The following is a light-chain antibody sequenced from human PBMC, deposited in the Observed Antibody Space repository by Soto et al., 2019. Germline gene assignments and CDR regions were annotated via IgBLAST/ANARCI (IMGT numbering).Light chain of an antibody. CDR3: SSYTGTLDV. CDR1: SSDVGGYNY. CDR2: EVS. J-gene: IGLJ1*01. Sequence: QSALTQPASVSGSPGQSITISCTGTSSDVGGYNYVSWYQQHPGKAPKLMIYEVSNRPSGVSDRFSASKSGNTASLTISWLQAEDEADYYCSSYTGTLDVFGTGTQLTVL. V-gene: IGLV2-14*01.